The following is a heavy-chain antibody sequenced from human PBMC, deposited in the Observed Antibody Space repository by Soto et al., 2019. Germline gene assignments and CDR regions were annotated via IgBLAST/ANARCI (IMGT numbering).Heavy chain of an antibody. CDR3: ARAYCGGDCYSDYYYYGMDV. Sequence: PSETLSLTCTVSGGSISSGDYYWSWIRQPPGKGLEWIGYIYYSGSTYYNPSLKSRVTISVDTSKNQFSLKLSSVTAADTAVYYCARAYCGGDCYSDYYYYGMDVWGQGTTVPVSS. CDR2: IYYSGST. V-gene: IGHV4-30-4*01. D-gene: IGHD2-21*02. CDR1: GGSISSGDYY. J-gene: IGHJ6*02.